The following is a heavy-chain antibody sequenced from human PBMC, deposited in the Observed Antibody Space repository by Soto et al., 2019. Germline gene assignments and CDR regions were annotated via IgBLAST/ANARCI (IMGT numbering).Heavy chain of an antibody. CDR3: EPHTPTPATNWFDT. D-gene: IGHD2-2*01. V-gene: IGHV2-5*01. J-gene: IGHJ5*02. Sequence: KSGPTLVNPTQTLTLTCTFSGFSLTTSGVGVGWIRQPPGKALEWLALIYWNDDKRYSPSLRGRLTITKDTSKNQVVLAMTNMDPVDTETHSREPHTPTPATNWFDTWGLGTLVTVSS. CDR2: IYWNDDK. CDR1: GFSLTTSGVG.